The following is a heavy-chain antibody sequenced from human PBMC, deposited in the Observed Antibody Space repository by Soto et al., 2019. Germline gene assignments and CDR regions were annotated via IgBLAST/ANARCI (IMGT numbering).Heavy chain of an antibody. Sequence: GDSVKVSCKAAGGTFSRYAVSWVRQAPGQGLEWMGGIIPIFGTANYAQKFQGRVTITADESTSTAYMELSSLRSEDTAVYYCARGLYYYDSSGYLIHHVDPWGQGTLVSVSS. CDR2: IIPIFGTA. J-gene: IGHJ5*02. CDR1: GGTFSRYA. CDR3: ARGLYYYDSSGYLIHHVDP. V-gene: IGHV1-69*13. D-gene: IGHD3-22*01.